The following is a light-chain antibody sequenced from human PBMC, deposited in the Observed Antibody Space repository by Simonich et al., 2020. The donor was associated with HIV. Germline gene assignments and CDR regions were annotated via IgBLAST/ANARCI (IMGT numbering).Light chain of an antibody. Sequence: EIVLTQSPATLSLSPGERATLPCRASQSVSSNLAWYQQKPGQAPRVLIYGASTRATGIPARFSGSGSGTEFTLTISSLQSEDFAVYYCQQYNNWPPWTFGQGTKVEIK. J-gene: IGKJ1*01. CDR2: GAS. CDR1: QSVSSN. CDR3: QQYNNWPPWT. V-gene: IGKV3-15*01.